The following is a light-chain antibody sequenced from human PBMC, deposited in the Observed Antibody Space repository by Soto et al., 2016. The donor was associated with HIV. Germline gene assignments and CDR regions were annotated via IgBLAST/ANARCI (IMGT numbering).Light chain of an antibody. CDR3: QQYNTYGIT. CDR1: QSISAW. V-gene: IGKV1-5*03. J-gene: IGKJ4*01. CDR2: KAS. Sequence: DIQMTQSPSTLAASVGDRVTMTCRASQSISAWLAWYQKKPGKAPKLLIYKASTLESGVPSTFSGSGSGTEFTLTISSLQPDDSATYYCQQYNTYGITFGGGTKVEMK.